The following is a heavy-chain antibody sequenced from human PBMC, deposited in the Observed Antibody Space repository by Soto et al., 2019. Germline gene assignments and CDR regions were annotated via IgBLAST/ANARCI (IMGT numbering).Heavy chain of an antibody. V-gene: IGHV1-3*01. CDR2: IDAANGNT. J-gene: IGHJ4*02. Sequence: ASVKVSCKASGYTFITYAIHCVRQAPGQRLEWMGRIDAANGNTRYSQKFQGRVIFTRDTSASTVYMELSSLNPEDTAVFYCARDRHYYDSSGSSYYFDYWGQGTLVTVSS. CDR3: ARDRHYYDSSGSSYYFDY. D-gene: IGHD3-22*01. CDR1: GYTFITYA.